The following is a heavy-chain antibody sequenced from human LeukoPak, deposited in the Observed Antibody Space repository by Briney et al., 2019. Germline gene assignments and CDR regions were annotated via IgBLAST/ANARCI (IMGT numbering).Heavy chain of an antibody. V-gene: IGHV4-31*03. J-gene: IGHJ4*02. CDR2: IYNSGST. CDR3: ARGAPPDS. Sequence: SQTLSLTCIVSGASFNTGDYSWNWIRQHPGKGLEWIGYIYNSGSTYYTPSIKSRVTISVDTPRNHFSLRLTSVTAADSAVYYCARGAPPDSWGQGTLVTVFS. CDR1: GASFNTGDYS.